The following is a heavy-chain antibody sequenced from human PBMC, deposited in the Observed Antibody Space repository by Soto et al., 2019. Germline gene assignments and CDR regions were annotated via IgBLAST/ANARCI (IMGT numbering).Heavy chain of an antibody. J-gene: IGHJ4*02. V-gene: IGHV1-58*01. CDR2: SVVGSGNT. D-gene: IGHD1-1*01. Sequence: ASVKVSCKASGFTFSNSAVQWVRQARGQRLEWIGWSVVGSGNTNYAQRFQERVSITRDMSTSTAYLEVNSLRSEDTAVYYCAADDMTTVLWGQGTPVTVSS. CDR3: AADDMTTVL. CDR1: GFTFSNSA.